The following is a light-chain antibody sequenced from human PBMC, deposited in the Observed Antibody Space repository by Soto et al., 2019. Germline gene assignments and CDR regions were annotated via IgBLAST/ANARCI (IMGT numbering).Light chain of an antibody. V-gene: IGLV2-11*01. J-gene: IGLJ1*01. CDR3: CSYSGGPYV. CDR1: SGDVGGYNY. Sequence: QSALTQPRSVSGSPGQSVSISCTGTSGDVGGYNYVSWYQQHPGKAPKLMISNVNKRPSGVPDRFSGSKSGNTASLTISGLQAEAEADYYCCSYSGGPYVFVTGTKVTVL. CDR2: NVN.